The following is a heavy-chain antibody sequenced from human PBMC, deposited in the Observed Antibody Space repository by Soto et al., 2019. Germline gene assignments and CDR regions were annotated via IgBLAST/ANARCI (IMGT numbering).Heavy chain of an antibody. D-gene: IGHD3-22*01. V-gene: IGHV4-34*01. Sequence: SETLSLTCAVYGGSFSGYYWSWIRQPPGKGPEWIGEINHSGSTNYNPSLKSRVTISVDTSKNQFSLKLSSVTAADTAVYYCARGPPYYYDSSGYLVYWGQGTLVTVSS. CDR2: INHSGST. J-gene: IGHJ4*02. CDR1: GGSFSGYY. CDR3: ARGPPYYYDSSGYLVY.